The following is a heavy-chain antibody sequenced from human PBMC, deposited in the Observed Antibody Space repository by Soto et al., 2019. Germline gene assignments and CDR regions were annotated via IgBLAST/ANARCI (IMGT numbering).Heavy chain of an antibody. Sequence: GGYLRLSCASSGFTFSSYWMHWVRQAPGKGLVWVSRINSDGSSTSYADSVKGRFTISRDNAKNTLYLQMNSLRAEDTAVYYCAREGPYSSGWSYFDYWGQGTLVTVSS. CDR2: INSDGSST. CDR1: GFTFSSYW. CDR3: AREGPYSSGWSYFDY. J-gene: IGHJ4*02. V-gene: IGHV3-74*01. D-gene: IGHD6-19*01.